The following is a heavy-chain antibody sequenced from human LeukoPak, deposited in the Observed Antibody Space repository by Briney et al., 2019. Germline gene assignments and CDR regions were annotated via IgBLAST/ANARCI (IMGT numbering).Heavy chain of an antibody. V-gene: IGHV1-18*01. CDR3: AKVAGDRLDH. D-gene: IGHD2-21*01. Sequence: ASVKVSCKASGYPFATYGFCWVRQAPGHGLGWMGWISANTGKTDYAQNFQGRVTMTTDTSTSTAYMELRSLRPDDTAVYYCAKVAGDRLDHWGQGTLLTVSS. CDR2: ISANTGKT. J-gene: IGHJ4*02. CDR1: GYPFATYG.